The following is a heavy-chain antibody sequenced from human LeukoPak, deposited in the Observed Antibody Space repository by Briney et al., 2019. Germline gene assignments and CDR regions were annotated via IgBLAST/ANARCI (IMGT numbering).Heavy chain of an antibody. CDR3: AAMKGGGGDRIGGFDF. CDR2: IRSSSETT. D-gene: IGHD2-21*02. Sequence: GGSLRLSCAASRSSFSTSATSWVRQAPGKGLEWVSTIRSSSETTYYADSVKGRFTISRDDSRSTLYLQMTSLRVDDTALYHCAAMKGGGGDRIGGFDFWGQGTLVTVSS. CDR1: RSSFSTSA. V-gene: IGHV3-23*01. J-gene: IGHJ4*02.